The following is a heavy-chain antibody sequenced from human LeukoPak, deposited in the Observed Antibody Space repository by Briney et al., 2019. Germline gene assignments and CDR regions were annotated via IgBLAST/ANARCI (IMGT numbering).Heavy chain of an antibody. D-gene: IGHD1-26*01. CDR1: GFTFSDYY. CDR2: INSDGNST. Sequence: GGSLRLSCAASGFTFSDYYMSWIRQAPGKGLVWVSRINSDGNSTSYADSVKGRFTISRDNAKNTLYLQMNSLRAEDTAVYYCATPRGSGSYLAFDYWGQGTLVTVSS. V-gene: IGHV3-74*01. CDR3: ATPRGSGSYLAFDY. J-gene: IGHJ4*02.